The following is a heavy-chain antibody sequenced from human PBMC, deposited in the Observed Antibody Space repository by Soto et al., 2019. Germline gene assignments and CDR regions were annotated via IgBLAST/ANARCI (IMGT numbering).Heavy chain of an antibody. V-gene: IGHV1-2*04. J-gene: IGHJ6*03. CDR1: GYTLTELS. CDR3: ASQRLGYYYMDV. Sequence: ASVKVSCKVSGYTLTELSMHWVRQAPGKGLEWMGWINPNSGGTNYAQKFQGWVTMTRDTSISTAYMELSRLRSDDTAVYYCASQRLGYYYMDVWGKGTTVTVSS. CDR2: INPNSGGT.